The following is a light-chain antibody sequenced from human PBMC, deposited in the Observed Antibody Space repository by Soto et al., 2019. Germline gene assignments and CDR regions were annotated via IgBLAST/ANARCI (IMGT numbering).Light chain of an antibody. J-gene: IGKJ5*01. V-gene: IGKV3D-20*02. CDR1: QSVSSNY. CDR3: HQRYNWPRVT. Sequence: QSPGTLSLSPGERATISCRASQSVSSNYLAWYQQKPGQAPRLVMSGASNRAAGIPDRFDGGGSGTDFTLTITSLEPEDFAVYFCHQRYNWPRVTFGQGTRLEIK. CDR2: GAS.